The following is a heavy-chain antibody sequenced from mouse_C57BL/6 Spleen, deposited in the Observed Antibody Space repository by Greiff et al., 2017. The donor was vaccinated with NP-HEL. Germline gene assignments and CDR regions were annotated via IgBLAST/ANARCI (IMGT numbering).Heavy chain of an antibody. Sequence: DVMLVESGGGLVQPGGSMKLSCVASGFTFSNYWMNWVRQSPEKGLEWVAQIRLKSDNYATHYAESVKGRFTISRDDSKSSVYLQMNNLRAEDTGIIYRTGITTGFYYYAMDYWGQGTSVTVSS. D-gene: IGHD2-4*01. J-gene: IGHJ4*01. CDR2: IRLKSDNYAT. CDR1: GFTFSNYW. V-gene: IGHV6-3*01. CDR3: TGITTGFYYYAMDY.